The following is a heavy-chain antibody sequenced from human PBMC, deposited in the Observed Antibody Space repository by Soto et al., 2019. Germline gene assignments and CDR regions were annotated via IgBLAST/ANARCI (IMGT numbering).Heavy chain of an antibody. D-gene: IGHD3-22*01. CDR3: ATEFRSGYYYVFDY. CDR1: GFSFSNYG. V-gene: IGHV3-30*03. CDR2: ISYDGSNK. Sequence: QVQLVESGGGVVQPGRSLRLSCAASGFSFSNYGMHWVRQAPGKGLEWVAVISYDGSNKYYADSVKGRLTISRVNSKNTLYLQMSTLRPDDTAVYYCATEFRSGYYYVFDYWGQGTLVTVSS. J-gene: IGHJ4*02.